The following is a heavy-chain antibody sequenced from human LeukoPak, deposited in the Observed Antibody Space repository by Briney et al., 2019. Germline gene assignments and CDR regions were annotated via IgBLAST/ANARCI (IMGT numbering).Heavy chain of an antibody. D-gene: IGHD5-12*01. V-gene: IGHV4-59*08. CDR2: IYYSGST. CDR3: ARYAYGGYNFDY. CDR1: GGSISSYY. Sequence: PSETLSLTCTVSGGSISSYYWSWIRQPPGKGLEWIGYIYYSGSTNYNPSLKSRVTISVDTSKNQFSLKLSSVTAADTAVYYCARYAYGGYNFDYWGQGSLVTVSS. J-gene: IGHJ4*02.